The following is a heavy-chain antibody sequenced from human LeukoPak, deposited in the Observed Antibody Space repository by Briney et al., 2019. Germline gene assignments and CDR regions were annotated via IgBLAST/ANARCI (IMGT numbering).Heavy chain of an antibody. D-gene: IGHD3-22*01. J-gene: IGHJ4*02. V-gene: IGHV3-48*01. CDR2: ISSSSSTI. CDR3: ARKSGYYDSSCYPTRGIFDY. CDR1: GFTFSSYS. Sequence: PGGSLRLSCAASGFTFSSYSLNWVRQAPGKGLEWVSYISSSSSTIYYAASVKGRFTISRDNAKKSLYLQMNSLRAEDTAVYYCARKSGYYDSSCYPTRGIFDYWGQGTLVTVSS.